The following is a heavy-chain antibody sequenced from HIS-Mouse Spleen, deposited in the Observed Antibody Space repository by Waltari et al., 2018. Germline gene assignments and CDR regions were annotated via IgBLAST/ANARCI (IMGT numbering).Heavy chain of an antibody. J-gene: IGHJ4*02. CDR3: AKDKHHAFDY. V-gene: IGHV3-30*18. CDR1: GFTFSSYG. Sequence: QVQLVESGGGVVQPGRSLRLSCAASGFTFSSYGMHWVRQARGKGLEWVAVISYDGSNKYYADSVKGRFTISRDNSKNTLYLQMNSLRAEDTAVYYCAKDKHHAFDYWGQGTLVTVSS. CDR2: ISYDGSNK.